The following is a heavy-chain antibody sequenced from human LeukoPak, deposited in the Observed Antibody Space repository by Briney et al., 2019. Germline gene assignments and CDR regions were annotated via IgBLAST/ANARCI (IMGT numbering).Heavy chain of an antibody. CDR3: ARDLNSGYYYDSSGYSDAFDI. D-gene: IGHD3-22*01. CDR1: GFTVSSNY. CDR2: IYSGGST. V-gene: IGHV3-66*01. J-gene: IGHJ3*02. Sequence: GGSLRLSCAASGFTVSSNYMSWVRQAPGKGLEWVSVIYSGGSTYYADSVKGRFTISRDNSKNTLYLQMNSLRAEDTAVYYCARDLNSGYYYDSSGYSDAFDIWGQGTMVTVSS.